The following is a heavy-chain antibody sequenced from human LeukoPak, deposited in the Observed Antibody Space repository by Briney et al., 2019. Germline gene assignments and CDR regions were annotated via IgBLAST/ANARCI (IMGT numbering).Heavy chain of an antibody. Sequence: KPSETLSLTCTVSGGSISSYYWSWIRQPPGKGLEWLGFISYAGTTNYNPSLKSRVTISVDTSNNHFSLRLSSVTAADTAIYYCAREASYSNGPPYFDYWGQGTLVTVSS. J-gene: IGHJ4*02. CDR1: GGSISSYY. D-gene: IGHD5-18*01. V-gene: IGHV4-59*01. CDR3: AREASYSNGPPYFDY. CDR2: ISYAGTT.